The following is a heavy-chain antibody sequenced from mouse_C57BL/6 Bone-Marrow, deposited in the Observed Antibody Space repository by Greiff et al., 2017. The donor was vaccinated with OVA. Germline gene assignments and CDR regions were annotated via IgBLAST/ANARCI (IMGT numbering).Heavy chain of an antibody. CDR2: IWRGGST. CDR1: GFSLTSYG. J-gene: IGHJ2*01. V-gene: IGHV2-5*01. Sequence: VQLVESGPGLVQPSQSLSITCTVSGFSLTSYGVHWVRQSPGKGLEWLGVIWRGGSTDYTAAFMSRLSITKDHSKSQVFFKMNSLQADDTAIYYCAKSPPYYSNSYYFDYWGQGTTLTVSS. CDR3: AKSPPYYSNSYYFDY. D-gene: IGHD2-5*01.